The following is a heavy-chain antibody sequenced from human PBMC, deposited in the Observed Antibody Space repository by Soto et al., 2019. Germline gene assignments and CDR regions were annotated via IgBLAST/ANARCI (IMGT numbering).Heavy chain of an antibody. J-gene: IGHJ6*02. V-gene: IGHV4-34*01. D-gene: IGHD2-15*01. Sequence: SETLCLTCAVYDWSFSGYYLSWIRQPPGKGLEWIGEINNSGSTNYNQSLKGRVTISVDTSKKQYSLKLSSVTAAYMAVYYCARVSRIYYYGMGVWGQGTTGTGS. CDR2: INNSGST. CDR3: ARVSRIYYYGMGV. CDR1: DWSFSGYY.